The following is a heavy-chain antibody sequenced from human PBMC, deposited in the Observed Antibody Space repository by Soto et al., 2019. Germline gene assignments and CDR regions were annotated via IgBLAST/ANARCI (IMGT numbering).Heavy chain of an antibody. J-gene: IGHJ4*02. CDR2: INEDGRTT. CDR3: ATAGQFRFDN. D-gene: IGHD2-21*01. Sequence: EVQLVESGGGLFQPGGSLRLSCEASGFTFSTYWMHWVRQAPGQGLVWLSRINEDGRTTNYADSVRGRFTISRDNAKNTLFLQVNSLRAEDTAVYYCATAGQFRFDNWGQGALVAVSS. V-gene: IGHV3-74*01. CDR1: GFTFSTYW.